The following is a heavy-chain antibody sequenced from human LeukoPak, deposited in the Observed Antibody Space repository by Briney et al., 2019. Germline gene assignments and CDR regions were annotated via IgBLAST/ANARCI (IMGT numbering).Heavy chain of an antibody. V-gene: IGHV4-34*01. CDR1: GGSFSGYY. D-gene: IGHD2-2*01. Sequence: PSETLSLTCAVYGGSFSGYYWSWIRQPPGKGLEWIGEINHSGGTNYNPSLKSRVTISVDTSKNQFSLKLSSVTDADTAVYYCARGPDCSSTSCAADFWGQGSLVTVSS. CDR3: ARGPDCSSTSCAADF. J-gene: IGHJ4*02. CDR2: INHSGGT.